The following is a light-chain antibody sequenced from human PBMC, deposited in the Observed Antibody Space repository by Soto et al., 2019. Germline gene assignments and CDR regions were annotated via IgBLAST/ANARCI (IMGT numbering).Light chain of an antibody. Sequence: EIVLTQSPATLSLSPGQSATLFCRASQSVGINLGWYQQKPGQAPRLLIYDISKRATGIPARISGSGSGTDFTLTISSLEPEDFAIYYCQQRSNWPPLFTFGPGTIVDI. CDR1: QSVGIN. V-gene: IGKV3-11*01. CDR3: QQRSNWPPLFT. J-gene: IGKJ3*01. CDR2: DIS.